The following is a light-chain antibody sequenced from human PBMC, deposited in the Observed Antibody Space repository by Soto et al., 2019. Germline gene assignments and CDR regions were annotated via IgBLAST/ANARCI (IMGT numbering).Light chain of an antibody. J-gene: IGKJ4*01. CDR2: LGS. Sequence: DLVMTQSPLSLPVTPGEPASISCRSSQSLLHSNGYNYLDWYLQKPGQSPQLLIYLGSNRASGVPDRFSGSGSGTDFTLKISRVEAEDVGVYYCMQVLQTPHTFGGGTKVEMK. V-gene: IGKV2-28*01. CDR3: MQVLQTPHT. CDR1: QSLLHSNGYNY.